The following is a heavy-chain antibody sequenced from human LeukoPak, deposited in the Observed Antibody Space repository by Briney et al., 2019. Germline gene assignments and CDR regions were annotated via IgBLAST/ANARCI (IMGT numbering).Heavy chain of an antibody. V-gene: IGHV1-24*01. CDR1: GYTLTKLS. Sequence: ASVKVSCKVSGYTLTKLSMHWVRQAPGKGLEWMGTFDPEDGERLYAQKFQGRVSMTADTSTSTAYMELRSLRSDDTAVYYCARSGRGTYYYFDLWGQGTLVTVSS. J-gene: IGHJ4*02. D-gene: IGHD1-26*01. CDR2: FDPEDGER. CDR3: ARSGRGTYYYFDL.